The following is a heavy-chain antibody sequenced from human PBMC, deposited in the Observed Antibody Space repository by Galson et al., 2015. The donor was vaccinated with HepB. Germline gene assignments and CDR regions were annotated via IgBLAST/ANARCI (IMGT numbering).Heavy chain of an antibody. D-gene: IGHD5-18*01. V-gene: IGHV3-48*01. Sequence: SLRLSCTASGLTVSSHSMNWVRQAPGKGLEWGSYISSSSSTVYYADSVKGRFTISRDNAKNSLYLQMNSLRAEDTAVYYCAREPASYSYGNEYYFDYWGQGTLVTVSS. CDR1: GLTVSSHS. CDR2: ISSSSSTV. J-gene: IGHJ4*02. CDR3: AREPASYSYGNEYYFDY.